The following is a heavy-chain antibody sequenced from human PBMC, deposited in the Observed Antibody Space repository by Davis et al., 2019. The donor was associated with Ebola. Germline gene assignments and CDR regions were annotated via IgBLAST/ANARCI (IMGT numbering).Heavy chain of an antibody. V-gene: IGHV4-34*01. CDR3: ARGPPPRYCSGGSCYQYNWFDP. J-gene: IGHJ5*02. CDR1: GGSFSGYY. D-gene: IGHD2-15*01. CDR2: INHSGST. Sequence: GSLRLSCAVYGGSFSGYYWSWIRQPPGKGLEWIGEINHSGSTNYNPSLKSRVTISVDTSKNQFSLKLSSVTAADTAVYYCARGPPPRYCSGGSCYQYNWFDPWGQGTLVTVSS.